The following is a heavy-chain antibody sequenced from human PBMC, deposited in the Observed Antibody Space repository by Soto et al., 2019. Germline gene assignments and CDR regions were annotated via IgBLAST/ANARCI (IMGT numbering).Heavy chain of an antibody. CDR2: IISILGTA. Sequence: SEKVSCKASGGTFSRYSISWMWQAPGQGLEWMGGIISILGTANYAQKFQGRVTMTADESTSTAYMELSSLRSEDTAVYYCARAVMVGMVAHLDYWGQGTLVTVSS. CDR3: ARAVMVGMVAHLDY. D-gene: IGHD1-26*01. J-gene: IGHJ4*02. CDR1: GGTFSRYS. V-gene: IGHV1-69*13.